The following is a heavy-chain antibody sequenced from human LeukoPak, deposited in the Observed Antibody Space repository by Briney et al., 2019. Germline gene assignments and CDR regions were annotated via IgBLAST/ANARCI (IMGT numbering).Heavy chain of an antibody. J-gene: IGHJ5*02. Sequence: GGSLRLSCAASGFTFSDYWMSWVRQAPGKGLEWVANIKQDASEKYYVDSVKGRFTISRDNAKNSLYLQMNSLRAEDTAVYYCATPFYPNWFDPWGQGTLVTVSS. CDR3: ATPFYPNWFDP. CDR2: IKQDASEK. CDR1: GFTFSDYW. D-gene: IGHD3-16*01. V-gene: IGHV3-7*01.